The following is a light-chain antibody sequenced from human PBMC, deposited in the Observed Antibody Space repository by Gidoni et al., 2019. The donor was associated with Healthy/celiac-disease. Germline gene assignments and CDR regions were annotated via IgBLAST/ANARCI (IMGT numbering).Light chain of an antibody. V-gene: IGKV4-1*01. CDR3: QQYYSTPRT. J-gene: IGKJ1*01. CDR2: WAS. Sequence: DIVMTHSPDSLAVSLGERATINCKSSQSVLYSSNNKNYLAWYQQKPGQPPKLLMYWASTRESGVPDRFSGSGSGTDFTLTISSLQAEDVAVYYCQQYYSTPRTFGQGTKVEIK. CDR1: QSVLYSSNNKNY.